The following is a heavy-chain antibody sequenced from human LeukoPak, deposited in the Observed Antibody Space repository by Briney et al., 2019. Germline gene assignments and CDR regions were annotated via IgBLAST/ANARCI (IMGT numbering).Heavy chain of an antibody. V-gene: IGHV4-59*01. D-gene: IGHD3-3*01. CDR1: GGSLSSYY. J-gene: IGHJ6*02. CDR2: IYYSGST. CDR3: ASVTIFGVVTPYYYYGMDV. Sequence: SETLSLTCTVSGGSLSSYYWSWIRQPPVKGLAWIGYIYYSGSTNYNTSLKSRVTISVDTSKNQCSLKLSSVTAADTAVYYCASVTIFGVVTPYYYYGMDVWGQGTTVTVSS.